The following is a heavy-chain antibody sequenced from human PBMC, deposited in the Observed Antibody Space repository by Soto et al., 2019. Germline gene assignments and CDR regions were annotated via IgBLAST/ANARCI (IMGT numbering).Heavy chain of an antibody. Sequence: QVQLVQSGAEVKKPGASVKVSCKASGYTFTSYAMHWVRQAPGQRLEWMGWINAGNGNTKYSQKFQGRVTITRDTIASAAYMALSSLRSEDTAVYDCASSHRAAAPSGMDVWGQGTTVTVSS. CDR1: GYTFTSYA. CDR2: INAGNGNT. CDR3: ASSHRAAAPSGMDV. J-gene: IGHJ6*02. D-gene: IGHD6-13*01. V-gene: IGHV1-3*01.